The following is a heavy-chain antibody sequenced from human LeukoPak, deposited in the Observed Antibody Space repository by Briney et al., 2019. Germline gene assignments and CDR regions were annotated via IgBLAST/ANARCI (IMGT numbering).Heavy chain of an antibody. CDR1: GLDFSNYG. J-gene: IGHJ6*03. CDR2: IWFDGTNK. Sequence: GGSLRPSCAASGLDFSNYGMHWVRQAPGRGLEWVSTIWFDGTNKYYDESVKGRFSISRDNSRNILELQMNSLRAEDSAVYYCAATRTGRDSYFFYYMDVWGKGTTVTVSS. V-gene: IGHV3-33*01. CDR3: AATRTGRDSYFFYYMDV. D-gene: IGHD4-17*01.